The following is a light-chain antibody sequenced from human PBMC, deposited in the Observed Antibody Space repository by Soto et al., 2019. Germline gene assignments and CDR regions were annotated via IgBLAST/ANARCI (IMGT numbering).Light chain of an antibody. Sequence: LTPSPSTLALTPGVRAALFCRASQSVSSNYLAWYQQKPGQAPRLLIYGASSGATGIPDRFSGSGSGTDFTLTIRRLEPEDFAVYYCQQYGQTFGQGTKVDI. J-gene: IGKJ1*01. CDR3: QQYGQT. CDR2: GAS. CDR1: QSVSSNY. V-gene: IGKV3-20*01.